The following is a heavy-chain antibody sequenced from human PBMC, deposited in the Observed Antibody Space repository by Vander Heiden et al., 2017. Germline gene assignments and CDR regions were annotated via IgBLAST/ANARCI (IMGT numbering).Heavy chain of an antibody. D-gene: IGHD3-22*01. CDR1: GVTFINAW. CDR3: TTASRPFHDRSG. J-gene: IGHJ4*02. V-gene: IGHV3-15*07. CDR2: IKRKADGGTT. Sequence: EVHLVESGGGWVKRGGSIRLYCAASGVTFINAWMNWVRQCRAKGMEWSDRIKRKADGGTTDYHAPVKGRFPISRDASNNTLYLQMNSLNPEDTAVYYCTTASRPFHDRSGWAQGTLVTVSS.